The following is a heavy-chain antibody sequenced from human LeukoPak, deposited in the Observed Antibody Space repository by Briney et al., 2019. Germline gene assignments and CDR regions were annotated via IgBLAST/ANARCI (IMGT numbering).Heavy chain of an antibody. CDR1: GFTVTNAW. D-gene: IGHD2-15*01. V-gene: IGHV3-53*01. CDR2: ISVSGNT. Sequence: PGGSLRLSCAASGFTVTNAWMNWVRQGPGKGLEWVSAISVSGNTYHADSVKGRFTISRDSSKNTLYLQMNSLRAGDAAVYYCAKAPVTTCSGAYCYPFDYWSQGTLVTVSS. CDR3: AKAPVTTCSGAYCYPFDY. J-gene: IGHJ4*02.